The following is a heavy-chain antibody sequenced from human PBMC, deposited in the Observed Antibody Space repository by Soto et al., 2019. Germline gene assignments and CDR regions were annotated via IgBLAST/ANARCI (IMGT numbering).Heavy chain of an antibody. D-gene: IGHD2-15*01. CDR1: GFTVSSNY. CDR2: IYSGGST. Sequence: EVQLVESGGGLVQPGGSLRLSCAASGFTVSSNYMSWVRQAPGKGLEWVSVIYSGGSTYYADSVKGRFTISRHNSKNTLYLQMNSLRAEDTAVYYCARDNCSGGSCYHRGWFDPWGQGTLVTVSS. V-gene: IGHV3-53*04. CDR3: ARDNCSGGSCYHRGWFDP. J-gene: IGHJ5*02.